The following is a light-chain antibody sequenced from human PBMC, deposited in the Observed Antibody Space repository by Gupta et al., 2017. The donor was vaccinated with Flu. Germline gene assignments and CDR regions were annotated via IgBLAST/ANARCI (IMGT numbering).Light chain of an antibody. CDR1: QSVNIY. CDR3: QQRSGLPMYT. Sequence: EIVSTQSPPTLSLSPGDRSILSCRASQSVNIYLAWYQQKPGQPPRLLMFDASKRDAGIPDRFSGSGSGTDFTLTISTLEPEDFAVYYCQQRSGLPMYTFGQGTKLE. V-gene: IGKV3-11*01. CDR2: DAS. J-gene: IGKJ2*01.